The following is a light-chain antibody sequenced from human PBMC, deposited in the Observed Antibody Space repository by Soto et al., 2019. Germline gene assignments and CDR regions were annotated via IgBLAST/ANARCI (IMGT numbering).Light chain of an antibody. J-gene: IGKJ2*01. CDR3: QQTYSTPRT. V-gene: IGKV1-39*01. CDR2: AAS. CDR1: QSIGNY. Sequence: DIQMTQSPSSLSASVGDRVTITCRASQSIGNYLNWYQQKPGKAPKLLVYAASSLQGGVPSRFSGSTSATDFTLTISSLQPEDFATYYCQQTYSTPRTFGQGTKLEIK.